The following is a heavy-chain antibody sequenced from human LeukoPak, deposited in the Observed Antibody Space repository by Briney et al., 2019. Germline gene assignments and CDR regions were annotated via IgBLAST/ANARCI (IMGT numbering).Heavy chain of an antibody. Sequence: GGSLRLSCAASGFTFSSYGMHWVRQAPGKGLEWVAFIRYDGSNKYYADSVKGRFTISRDNSENTLYLQMNSLRAEDTAVYYCAKDRGDYYDIWGQGTLVTVSS. J-gene: IGHJ4*02. D-gene: IGHD3-22*01. CDR1: GFTFSSYG. V-gene: IGHV3-30*02. CDR2: IRYDGSNK. CDR3: AKDRGDYYDI.